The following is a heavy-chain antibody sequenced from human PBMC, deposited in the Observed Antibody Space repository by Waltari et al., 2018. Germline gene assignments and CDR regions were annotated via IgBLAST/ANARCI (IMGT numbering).Heavy chain of an antibody. D-gene: IGHD6-19*01. J-gene: IGHJ4*02. Sequence: QVQLQESGPGLVKPSQTLSLTCTVPGGSIRSGGYYWSWIRQHPGKGLEWIGYIYYSGSTYYNPSLKSRVTISVDTSKNQFSLKLSSVTAADTAVYYCARYYSSGWYDVADWGQGTLVTVSS. CDR3: ARYYSSGWYDVAD. CDR2: IYYSGST. CDR1: GGSIRSGGYY. V-gene: IGHV4-31*03.